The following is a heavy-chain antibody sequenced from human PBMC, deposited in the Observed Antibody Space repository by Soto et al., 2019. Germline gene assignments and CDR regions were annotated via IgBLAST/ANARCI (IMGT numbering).Heavy chain of an antibody. Sequence: PGGSLRLSCAVSGFTFSSYAMSWVRQAPGKGLDWVSGLSGSGGSTYYAESVKGRFTISRDNPKNTVYVQMNSLRPEDTAIYYCAKERNDFWSGTTGGFDHWGQGLLVTVSS. CDR2: LSGSGGST. V-gene: IGHV3-23*01. D-gene: IGHD3-3*01. J-gene: IGHJ4*02. CDR3: AKERNDFWSGTTGGFDH. CDR1: GFTFSSYA.